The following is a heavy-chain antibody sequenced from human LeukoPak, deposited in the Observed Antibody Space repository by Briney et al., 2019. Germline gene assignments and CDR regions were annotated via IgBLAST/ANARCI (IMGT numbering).Heavy chain of an antibody. J-gene: IGHJ4*02. D-gene: IGHD2-8*01. CDR3: AKVSRSDGVTFTYFDD. V-gene: IGHV3-23*01. CDR1: GFTFSSYA. CDR2: ISGSGGST. Sequence: PGGSLRLSCAASGFTFSSYAMSWVRQAPGKGLEWVSAISGSGGSTYYADSVKGRFTISRDNSKNTVYLQMNSLRVEDTAVYYCAKVSRSDGVTFTYFDDWGQGTLVTVSS.